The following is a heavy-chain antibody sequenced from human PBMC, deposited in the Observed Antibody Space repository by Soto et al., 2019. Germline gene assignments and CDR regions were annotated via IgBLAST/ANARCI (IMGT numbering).Heavy chain of an antibody. CDR2: IRSKAYGGTT. Sequence: LSLTCTVSGGSISSYYWSWFRQAPGKGLEWVGFIRSKAYGGTTHYAASVKGRFTISRDDSKSIAYLQMNSLKTEDTAVYYCSTNYYDSSGYDNWFDPWGQGTLVTVSS. CDR1: GGSISSYY. CDR3: STNYYDSSGYDNWFDP. D-gene: IGHD3-22*01. J-gene: IGHJ5*02. V-gene: IGHV3-49*03.